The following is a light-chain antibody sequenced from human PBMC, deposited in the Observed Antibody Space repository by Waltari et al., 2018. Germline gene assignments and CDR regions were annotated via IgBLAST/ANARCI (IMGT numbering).Light chain of an antibody. J-gene: IGKJ4*01. CDR1: QSLSSN. CDR2: GAS. Sequence: EIVMTQSPATLSVSPGERATLSCRASQSLSSNLAWFQQKPGQAPRLLIYGASTRATGIPARFSGSGSGTEVTLTVSSLQSEDFAVYDCQQYNNWPLTFGGGTKVEIK. CDR3: QQYNNWPLT. V-gene: IGKV3-15*01.